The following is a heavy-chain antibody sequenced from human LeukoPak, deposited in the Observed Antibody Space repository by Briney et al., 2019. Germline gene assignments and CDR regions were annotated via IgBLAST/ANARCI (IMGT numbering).Heavy chain of an antibody. CDR1: GFTFSSYW. Sequence: GGSLRLSCAASGFTFSSYWMSWVRQAPGKGLEWVSVIYSGGSTYYADSVKGRFTISRDNSKNTLYLQMNSLRAEDTAVYYCAREDDYWGQGTLVTVSS. CDR3: AREDDY. CDR2: IYSGGST. J-gene: IGHJ4*02. V-gene: IGHV3-53*01.